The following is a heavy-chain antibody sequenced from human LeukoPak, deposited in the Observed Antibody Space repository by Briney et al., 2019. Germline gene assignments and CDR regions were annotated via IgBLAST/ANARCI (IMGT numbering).Heavy chain of an antibody. V-gene: IGHV4-59*01. CDR2: IYYSGNT. CDR1: GGSISNYY. Sequence: SETLSLTCTVSGGSISNYYWNWIRQPPGKGLDWIGYIYYSGNTNYNPSLKSRVTISVDTSDNQFSLKLTSVTAADTAVYYCARHDSSGYTYFYYWGQGTLVTVSS. D-gene: IGHD3-22*01. CDR3: ARHDSSGYTYFYY. J-gene: IGHJ4*02.